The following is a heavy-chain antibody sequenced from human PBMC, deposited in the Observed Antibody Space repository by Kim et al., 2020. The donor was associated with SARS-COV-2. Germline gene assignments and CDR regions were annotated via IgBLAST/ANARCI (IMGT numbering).Heavy chain of an antibody. Sequence: GGSLRLSCAASGFTFSSYAMHWVRQAPGKGLEWVAVISYDGSNKYYADSVKGRFTISRDNSKNTLYLQMNSLRAEDTAVYYCARDALAFDGSGRGYWGQG. V-gene: IGHV3-30*04. CDR3: ARDALAFDGSGRGY. D-gene: IGHD3-10*01. CDR1: GFTFSSYA. J-gene: IGHJ4*02. CDR2: ISYDGSNK.